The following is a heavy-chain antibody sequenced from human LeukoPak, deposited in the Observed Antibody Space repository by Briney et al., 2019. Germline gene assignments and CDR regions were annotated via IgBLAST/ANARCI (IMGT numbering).Heavy chain of an antibody. Sequence: PGGSLRLSCAASGFTFSSYAMHWVRQAPGQGLEWMGRINPNSGGTNYAQKFQGRVTMTRDTSISTAYMELSRLRSDDTAVYYCARGGVNYYDSTPQILFDYWGQGTLVTVSS. CDR1: GFTFSSYA. CDR2: INPNSGGT. J-gene: IGHJ4*02. V-gene: IGHV1-2*06. CDR3: ARGGVNYYDSTPQILFDY. D-gene: IGHD3-22*01.